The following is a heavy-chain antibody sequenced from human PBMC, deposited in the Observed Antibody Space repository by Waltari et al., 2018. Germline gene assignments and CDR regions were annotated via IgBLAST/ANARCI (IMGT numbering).Heavy chain of an antibody. V-gene: IGHV4-38-2*02. D-gene: IGHD4-17*01. CDR1: GYSISSGYY. CDR3: ARDPNYGDYFSGAFDI. Sequence: QVQLQESGPGLVKPSETLSLTCAVSGYSISSGYYWGWIRQPPGKGLEWIGSIYHSGSTYYNPSLKSRVTISVDTSKNQFSLKLSSVTAADTAVYYCARDPNYGDYFSGAFDIWGQGTMVTVSS. CDR2: IYHSGST. J-gene: IGHJ3*02.